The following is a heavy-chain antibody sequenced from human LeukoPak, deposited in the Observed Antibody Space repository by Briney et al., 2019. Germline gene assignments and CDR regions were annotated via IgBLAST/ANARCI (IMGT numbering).Heavy chain of an antibody. J-gene: IGHJ5*02. D-gene: IGHD3-22*01. Sequence: GGSLRLSCATSGFRFSDSWMSWVRQAPGKGLEWVACMKMDGSGEHYEDSVQGRFSISRDNAKNSLYLQMNSLRAEDTAVYYCAVTYYDNPNWFDPWGQGTLVTVSS. CDR3: AVTYYDNPNWFDP. CDR2: MKMDGSGE. V-gene: IGHV3-7*03. CDR1: GFRFSDSW.